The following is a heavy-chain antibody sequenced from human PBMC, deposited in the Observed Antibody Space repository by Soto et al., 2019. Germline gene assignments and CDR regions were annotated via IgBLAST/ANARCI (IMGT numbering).Heavy chain of an antibody. D-gene: IGHD5-18*01. CDR1: GYSFTSYW. CDR2: IDPSDSYT. J-gene: IGHJ6*02. CDR3: ARGGGVTPLYYYYGMDV. Sequence: PGESLKISCKGSGYSFTSYWISWVRQMPGKGLEWMGRIDPSDSYTNYSPSLQGHVTISADKSISTAYLQWSSLKASDTAMYYCARGGGVTPLYYYYGMDVWGQGTTVTVSS. V-gene: IGHV5-10-1*01.